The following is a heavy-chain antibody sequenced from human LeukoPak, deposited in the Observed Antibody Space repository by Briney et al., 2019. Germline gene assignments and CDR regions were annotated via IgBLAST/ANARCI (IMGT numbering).Heavy chain of an antibody. V-gene: IGHV1-46*01. CDR1: GYTFTNYY. Sequence: ASVKVSCKASGYTFTNYYMHWVRQAPGQGLEWMGIIHPSAGSTSYAQKFHGRVTMTRDTSTGTVYMDLSSLRSEDTAVYYCARDGRATMGLGSDYWGQGTLVTVSS. J-gene: IGHJ4*02. D-gene: IGHD3-10*01. CDR3: ARDGRATMGLGSDY. CDR2: IHPSAGST.